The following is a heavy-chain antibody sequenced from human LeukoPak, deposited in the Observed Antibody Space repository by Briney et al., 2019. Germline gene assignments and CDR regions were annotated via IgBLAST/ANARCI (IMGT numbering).Heavy chain of an antibody. J-gene: IGHJ4*02. CDR1: GGSISSSNW. D-gene: IGHD3-9*01. CDR3: ARRDSVLRYFDWPHGDY. CDR2: IYHSGST. Sequence: SETLSLTCAVSGGSISSSNWWSWVRQPPGKGLEWMGEIYHSGSTNYNPSLKSRVTISVDKSKNQFSLKLSSVTAADTAVYYCARRDSVLRYFDWPHGDYWGQGTLVTVSS. V-gene: IGHV4-4*02.